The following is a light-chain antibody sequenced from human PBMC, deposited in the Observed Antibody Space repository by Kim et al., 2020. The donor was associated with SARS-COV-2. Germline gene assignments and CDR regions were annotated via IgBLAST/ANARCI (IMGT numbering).Light chain of an antibody. V-gene: IGLV6-57*03. Sequence: TVTISRTRSSGSIASNYVQWYQPRPGSAPTTVIYEDNQRPSGVPDRFSGSIDSSSNSASLTISGLKTEDEADYYCQSYDSSNWVFGGGTQLTVL. J-gene: IGLJ3*02. CDR2: EDN. CDR1: SGSIASNY. CDR3: QSYDSSNWV.